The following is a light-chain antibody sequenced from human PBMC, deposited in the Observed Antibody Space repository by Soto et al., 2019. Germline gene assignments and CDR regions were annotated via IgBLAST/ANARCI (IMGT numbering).Light chain of an antibody. CDR1: QYINTR. CDR3: QQYNQWPPWT. Sequence: EIVLTQSPATLSSFPGDRVTLSCRASQYINTRLAWYQQKPGQAPRLLIYGASTRATGIPARFRGSGSGTDFTLTISSLQSEDFAVYYCQQYNQWPPWTFGQGTKVDIK. CDR2: GAS. J-gene: IGKJ1*01. V-gene: IGKV3-15*01.